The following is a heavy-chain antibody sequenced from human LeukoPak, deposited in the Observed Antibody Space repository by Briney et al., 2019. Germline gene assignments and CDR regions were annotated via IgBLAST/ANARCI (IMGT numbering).Heavy chain of an antibody. J-gene: IGHJ6*03. V-gene: IGHV3-21*06. D-gene: IGHD6-25*01. CDR1: GFTFTDYS. CDR2: ISTVSTYT. Sequence: PGESLRLSCAPSGFTFTDYSMNWVRQAPGKGLEWVASISTVSTYTFYADSVKGRFSISRDNVRNLLYLQMSSLGAEDTAVYYCARDGSGFYLYNYMDVWGKGTAVTVSS. CDR3: ARDGSGFYLYNYMDV.